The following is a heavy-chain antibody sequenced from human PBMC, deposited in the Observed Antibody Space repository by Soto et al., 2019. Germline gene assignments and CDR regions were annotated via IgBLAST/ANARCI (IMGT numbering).Heavy chain of an antibody. CDR2: IYSTGST. CDR1: GGSISSGDYF. V-gene: IGHV4-30-4*01. CDR3: ARRMPIDSYPFDY. D-gene: IGHD2-2*01. Sequence: QVQLQESGPGLVKSSQTLSLTCTVSGGSISSGDYFWSWIRQPPGKGLVWIGYIYSTGSTYYNPSLKSRVTISVDTSKNQFSLQLNSVTAADTAVYYCARRMPIDSYPFDYWGQGSLVTVSS. J-gene: IGHJ4*02.